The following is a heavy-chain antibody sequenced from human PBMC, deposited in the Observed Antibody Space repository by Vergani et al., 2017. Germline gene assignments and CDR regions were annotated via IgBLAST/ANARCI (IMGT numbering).Heavy chain of an antibody. D-gene: IGHD1-26*01. Sequence: EVQLVESGGGLVQPGRSLRLSCAASGFTFDDYAMHWVRQAPGKGLEWVSAISGSGGSTYYADSVKGRFTISRDNSKNTLYLQMNSLRAEDTAVYYCAKAEVEWELGSWGQGTLVTVSS. J-gene: IGHJ5*02. CDR3: AKAEVEWELGS. CDR2: ISGSGGST. V-gene: IGHV3-23*04. CDR1: GFTFDDYA.